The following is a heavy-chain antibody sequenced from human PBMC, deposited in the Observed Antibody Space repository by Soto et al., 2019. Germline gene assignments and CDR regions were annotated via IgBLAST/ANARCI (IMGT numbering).Heavy chain of an antibody. CDR2: ISWNSGSI. Sequence: GGSLRLSCAASGFTFDDYAMHWVRQAPGKGLEWVSGISWNSGSIGYADSVKGRFTISRDNAKNSLYLRMNSLRAEDTALYYCAKGGGNMVVPAAKGHYYYGMDVWGQGTTVTVSS. V-gene: IGHV3-9*01. J-gene: IGHJ6*02. D-gene: IGHD2-2*01. CDR3: AKGGGNMVVPAAKGHYYYGMDV. CDR1: GFTFDDYA.